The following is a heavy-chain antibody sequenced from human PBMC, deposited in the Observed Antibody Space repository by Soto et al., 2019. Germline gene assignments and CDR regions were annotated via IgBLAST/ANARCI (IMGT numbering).Heavy chain of an antibody. D-gene: IGHD6-19*01. J-gene: IGHJ4*02. Sequence: GGAPRLSCAAFWFTFCSHALSRVRQAPGEGLEWVSAISGSGGSTYYADSVKGRFTISRDNSKNTLYLQMNSLRAEDTAVYYCAKDSPYSSGHLYYFDYWGQGTLVTVSS. CDR3: AKDSPYSSGHLYYFDY. CDR2: ISGSGGST. V-gene: IGHV3-23*01. CDR1: WFTFCSHA.